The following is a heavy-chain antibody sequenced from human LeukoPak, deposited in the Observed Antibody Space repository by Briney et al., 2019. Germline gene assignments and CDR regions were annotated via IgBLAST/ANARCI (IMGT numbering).Heavy chain of an antibody. CDR2: IIPIFGTA. Sequence: GASVKVSCKASGGTFSSYAISWVRQAPGQGLEWMGGIIPIFGTANYAQKFQGRVTITADEFTSTAYMELSSLRSEDTAVYYCAISTTIAAAGTSDYWGQGTLVTVSS. V-gene: IGHV1-69*13. CDR3: AISTTIAAAGTSDY. J-gene: IGHJ4*02. CDR1: GGTFSSYA. D-gene: IGHD6-13*01.